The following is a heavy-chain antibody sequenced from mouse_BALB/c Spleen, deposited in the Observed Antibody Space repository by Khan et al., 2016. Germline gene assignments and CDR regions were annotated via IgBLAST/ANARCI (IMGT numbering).Heavy chain of an antibody. CDR2: ILPGSGTT. CDR3: ARGSY. CDR1: GYTFSNYW. J-gene: IGHJ3*01. Sequence: QVQLQQSGAELMKPGASVKISCKATGYTFSNYWIEWIKERPGHGLEWIGEILPGSGTTNYYEKFKGTATFTAETSSNTACMQLSSLTSEDAAVYYGARGSYWGQGTLVTVSA. V-gene: IGHV1-9*01.